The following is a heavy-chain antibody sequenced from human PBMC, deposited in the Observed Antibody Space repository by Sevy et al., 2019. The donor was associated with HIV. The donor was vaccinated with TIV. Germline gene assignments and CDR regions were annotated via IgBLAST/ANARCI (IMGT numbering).Heavy chain of an antibody. D-gene: IGHD4-17*01. V-gene: IGHV3-30-3*01. CDR1: GFTFGSYA. CDR3: ARDPYGDYAFDY. J-gene: IGHJ4*02. CDR2: ISDVGDRK. Sequence: GGSLRLSCAASGFTFGSYAMHWVRQAPGKGLEWVAVISDVGDRKYYGDSVKGRFTISRDNAKNSLYLQMNSLRAEDTAVYYCARDPYGDYAFDYWGQGTLVTVSS.